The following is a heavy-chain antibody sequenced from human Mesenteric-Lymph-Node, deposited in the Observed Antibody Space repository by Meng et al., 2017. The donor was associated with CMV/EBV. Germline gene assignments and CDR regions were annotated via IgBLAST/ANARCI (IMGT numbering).Heavy chain of an antibody. CDR1: GYSFTSYW. CDR3: ARGVSLRFPSYYGMDV. Sequence: ESLKISCKGSGYSFTSYWIGWVRQMPGKGLEWIGYIYYSGSTNYNPSLKSRVTISADTSKNQFSLNLSSVTAADTAVYYCARGVSLRFPSYYGMDVWGQGTTVTVSS. D-gene: IGHD3-3*01. CDR2: IYYSGST. V-gene: IGHV4-59*12. J-gene: IGHJ6*02.